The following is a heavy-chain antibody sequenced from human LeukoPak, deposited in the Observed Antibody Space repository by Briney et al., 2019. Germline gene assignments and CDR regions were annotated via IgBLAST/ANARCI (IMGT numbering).Heavy chain of an antibody. CDR1: GFTFSDYY. CDR3: ATSRSFDH. Sequence: PGGSLRLSCAASGFTFSDYYINWIRQAPGKELEWVSYISSTGNTIYYADSVKGRFTISRDNAKNSLYLQMNSLRAEDTAVYYWATSRSFDHWGQGTLVTVSS. J-gene: IGHJ4*02. V-gene: IGHV3-11*04. CDR2: ISSTGNTI.